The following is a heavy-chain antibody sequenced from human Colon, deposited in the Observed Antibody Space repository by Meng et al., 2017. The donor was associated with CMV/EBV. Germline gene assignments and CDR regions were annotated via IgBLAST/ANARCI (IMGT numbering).Heavy chain of an antibody. D-gene: IGHD2-15*01. V-gene: IGHV1-69*05. CDR3: ARDTCSGGSCNLYYYYGMDV. CDR2: IIPIFGTA. J-gene: IGHJ6*02. CDR1: GGTFSSYA. Sequence: SVKVSCKASGGTFSSYAISWVRQAPGQGLEWMGGIIPIFGTANYAQKFQGTVTITTDESTSTAYMELSSLRSEDTAVYYCARDTCSGGSCNLYYYYGMDVWGQGTTVTVSS.